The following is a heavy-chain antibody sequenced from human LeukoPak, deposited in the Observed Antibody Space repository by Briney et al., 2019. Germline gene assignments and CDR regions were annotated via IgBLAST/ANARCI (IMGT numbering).Heavy chain of an antibody. J-gene: IGHJ4*02. CDR1: GFTFSSYA. CDR3: AKTAMVRGVPFDY. Sequence: GGSLRLSCATSGFTFSSYAMSWVRQAPGKGLEWVSAISGSGGSTYYADSVKGRFTISRDNSKYTLYLQMNSLRAEDTAVYYCAKTAMVRGVPFDYWGQGTLVTVSS. D-gene: IGHD3-10*01. CDR2: ISGSGGST. V-gene: IGHV3-23*01.